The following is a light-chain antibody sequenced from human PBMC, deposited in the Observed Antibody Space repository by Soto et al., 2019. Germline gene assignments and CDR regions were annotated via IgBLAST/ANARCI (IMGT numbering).Light chain of an antibody. CDR2: STS. CDR3: QRYGSSPRT. V-gene: IGKV3-20*01. Sequence: EIVLTPSPGTLSLSPGERATLSCRASQSVTSPFLAWYQQKPGQPPGLLIYSTSGRATGIPDRFSGSGSGADSTVAITRLEPENSAVYYCQRYGSSPRTFGQRTKVEV. J-gene: IGKJ1*01. CDR1: QSVTSPF.